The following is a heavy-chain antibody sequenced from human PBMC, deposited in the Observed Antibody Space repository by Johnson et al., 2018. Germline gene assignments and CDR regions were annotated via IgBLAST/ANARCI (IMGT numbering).Heavy chain of an antibody. Sequence: VQLVESGGGLVQPGGSLGLSCAASGFTFSSYSMNWVRQAPGKGLEWVSYISHTTTTSFYADSVKGRFAISRKNAKNSLYLQVNNLRVEDTAIYYCVKVKPLTGGWAPDAFDMWGKGTMVTVSS. J-gene: IGHJ3*02. V-gene: IGHV3-48*01. CDR1: GFTFSSYS. CDR2: ISHTTTTS. D-gene: IGHD1-14*01. CDR3: VKVKPLTGGWAPDAFDM.